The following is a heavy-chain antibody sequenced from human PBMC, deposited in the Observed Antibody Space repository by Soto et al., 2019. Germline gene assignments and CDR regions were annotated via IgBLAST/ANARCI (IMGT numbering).Heavy chain of an antibody. CDR3: TAVPLRGTALEC. CDR1: GFTFSNAW. Sequence: EVQVVESGGGLVKPGGSLRLSCAASGFTFSNAWVNWVRQAPEKGLEWVGRIKSITDGGTIDYAAPVKGRFTISRGDSENTLYLQMDSRKLEDTAVYYCTAVPLRGTALECWGQGTLVTVSS. J-gene: IGHJ4*02. V-gene: IGHV3-15*01. D-gene: IGHD3-10*01. CDR2: IKSITDGGTI.